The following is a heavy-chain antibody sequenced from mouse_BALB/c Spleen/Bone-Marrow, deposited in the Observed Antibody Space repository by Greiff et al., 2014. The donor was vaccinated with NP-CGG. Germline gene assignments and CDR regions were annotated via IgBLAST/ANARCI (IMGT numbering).Heavy chain of an antibody. CDR3: AREGGTGFAS. V-gene: IGHV2-9*02. CDR1: GFSLTNYG. J-gene: IGHJ3*01. CDR2: IWAGGST. Sequence: VKLMESGPGLVAPSQSLSITCTVSGFSLTNYGVHWVRQPPGKGLERLGVIWAGGSTNYNSALMSRLSISKDNSKSQVFLQMNSLQTDDTAMYYCAREGGTGFASWGQGTLVTVSA. D-gene: IGHD4-1*01.